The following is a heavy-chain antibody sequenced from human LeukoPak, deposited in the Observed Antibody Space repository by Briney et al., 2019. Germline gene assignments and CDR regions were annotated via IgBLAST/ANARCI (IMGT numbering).Heavy chain of an antibody. Sequence: ASVKVSCKASGYIFTGYYMHWVRQAPGQGLEWMGWINPNSGDTNYAQKFQGRVTMTRDTSISTAYMELSRLRSDDTAVYYCARAGVWDYSDSSGYHNAAFDIWGQGTMVTVSS. J-gene: IGHJ3*02. D-gene: IGHD3-22*01. V-gene: IGHV1-2*02. CDR2: INPNSGDT. CDR3: ARAGVWDYSDSSGYHNAAFDI. CDR1: GYIFTGYY.